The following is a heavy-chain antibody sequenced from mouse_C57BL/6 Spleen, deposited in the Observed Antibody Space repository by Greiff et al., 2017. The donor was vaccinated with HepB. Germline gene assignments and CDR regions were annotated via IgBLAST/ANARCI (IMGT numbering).Heavy chain of an antibody. V-gene: IGHV2-4*01. Sequence: VKLMESGPGLVQPSQSLSITCTVSGFSLTSYGVHWVRQPPGKGLEWLGVIWSGGSTDYNAAFISRLSISKDNSKSQVFMKMNSLQADDTAIYYCASYDDYDEDYYAMDYWGQGTSVTVSS. CDR2: IWSGGST. D-gene: IGHD2-4*01. CDR1: GFSLTSYG. CDR3: ASYDDYDEDYYAMDY. J-gene: IGHJ4*01.